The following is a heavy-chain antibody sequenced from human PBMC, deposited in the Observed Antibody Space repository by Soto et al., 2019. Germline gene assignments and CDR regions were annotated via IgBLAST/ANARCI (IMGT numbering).Heavy chain of an antibody. CDR2: IYYSGST. D-gene: IGHD7-27*01. CDR3: ARRWGYSFDY. Sequence: QLQLQESGPGLVKPSETLSLTCTVSGGSISSYYWGWIRRPPGKGLEWIGSIYYSGSTYYNPSLKSRVPTSEDTSKNQFSLNLSSVTAADTAVYYCARRWGYSFDYWGQGTLVTVSS. V-gene: IGHV4-39*01. CDR1: GGSISSYY. J-gene: IGHJ4*02.